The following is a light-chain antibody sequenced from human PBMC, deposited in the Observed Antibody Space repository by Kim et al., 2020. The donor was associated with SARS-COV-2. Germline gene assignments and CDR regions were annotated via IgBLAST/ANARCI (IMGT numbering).Light chain of an antibody. CDR1: QGVSSY. CDR3: QQRTTWLT. CDR2: DAS. Sequence: SLPPGERVTLSCRAGQGVSSYLAWYQHKPGQAPRLLIYDASTRAPGIPARFSGSGSGTDFTLTISSLEPDDFAVYYCQQRTTWLTFGGGTKVDIK. J-gene: IGKJ4*01. V-gene: IGKV3-11*01.